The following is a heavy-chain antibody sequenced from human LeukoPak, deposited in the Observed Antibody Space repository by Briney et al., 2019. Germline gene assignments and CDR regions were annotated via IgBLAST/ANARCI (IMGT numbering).Heavy chain of an antibody. V-gene: IGHV4-59*03. J-gene: IGHJ4*02. CDR1: GGSLSSYY. Sequence: SETLSLTCTVSGGSLSSYYWSWIRQPPGSGLEWIGYVYYSGSTNFNPSLKSRVTISIDTSKNQFSLKLSSMTAADTAVYYCAKWSGYFDSWGQGTLVTVSS. CDR3: AKWSGYFDS. D-gene: IGHD3-3*01. CDR2: VYYSGST.